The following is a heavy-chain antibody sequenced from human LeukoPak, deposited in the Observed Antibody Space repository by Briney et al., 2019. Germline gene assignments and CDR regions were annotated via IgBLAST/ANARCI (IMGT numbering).Heavy chain of an antibody. CDR3: ARASTTVTTDYYYYGMDV. V-gene: IGHV3-7*01. CDR1: GFTFSSYA. CDR2: IKQDGSEK. J-gene: IGHJ6*02. Sequence: GGSLRLSCAASGFTFSSYAMSWVRQAPGKGLEWVANIKQDGSEKYYVDSVKGRFTISRDNAKNSLYLQMNSLRAEDTAVYYCARASTTVTTDYYYYGMDVWGQGTTVTVSS. D-gene: IGHD4-17*01.